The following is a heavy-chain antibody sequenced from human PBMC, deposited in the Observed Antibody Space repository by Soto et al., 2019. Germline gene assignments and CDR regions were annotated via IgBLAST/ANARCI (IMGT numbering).Heavy chain of an antibody. Sequence: VGSLRLSCAVSGFIFSDCSMNWVRQAPGKGLEWVASIGSSGGNSFYADSVKGRFIISRDNAKTALDLQINSLRAEDTAVYYCAREKRHNSLGGRFGMDVWGQGTTVTVSS. J-gene: IGHJ6*02. CDR1: GFIFSDCS. CDR3: AREKRHNSLGGRFGMDV. CDR2: IGSSGGNS. D-gene: IGHD1-1*01. V-gene: IGHV3-21*01.